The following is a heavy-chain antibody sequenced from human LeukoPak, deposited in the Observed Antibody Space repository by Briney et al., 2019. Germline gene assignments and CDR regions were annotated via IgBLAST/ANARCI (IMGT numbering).Heavy chain of an antibody. CDR3: ARADTSMAPYAFDI. J-gene: IGHJ3*02. V-gene: IGHV1-69*05. CDR2: IIPIFGTS. CDR1: GGTFSSYA. D-gene: IGHD5-18*01. Sequence: ASVKVSCKASGGTFSSYAITWVRQAPGQGLEWMGRIIPIFGTSNSAQKFQGRVTITTDESTSTAYMELSSLRSEDTAVYYCARADTSMAPYAFDIWGQGTMVTVSS.